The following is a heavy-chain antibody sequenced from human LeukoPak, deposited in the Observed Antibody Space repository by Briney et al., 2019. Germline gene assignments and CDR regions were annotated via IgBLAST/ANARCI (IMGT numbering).Heavy chain of an antibody. V-gene: IGHV4-39*01. D-gene: IGHD3-10*01. CDR2: MYYSGST. J-gene: IGHJ4*02. CDR3: ARLAITMVRGVIIKKTFDY. CDR1: GGSISSSSYY. Sequence: SETLSLSCTVSGGSISSSSYYWGWSRQPPGKGLEWIGSMYYSGSTYNNPSLKTRVTISVDTSKNQFSLKLSSLTAADTAVYYCARLAITMVRGVIIKKTFDYWGQGTLVTVSS.